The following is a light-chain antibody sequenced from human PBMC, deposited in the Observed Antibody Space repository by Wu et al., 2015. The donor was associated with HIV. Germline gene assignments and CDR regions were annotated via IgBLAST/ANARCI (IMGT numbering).Light chain of an antibody. CDR1: QSVGSN. J-gene: IGKJ4*01. CDR2: GAS. CDR3: QKYNNWPLT. V-gene: IGKV3-15*01. Sequence: EIVMTQVPATLSVSPGERATLSCRASQSVGSNLAWYQQKPGQAPRLLIYGASTRATGIPARFSGSGSGTEFTLTISSLQSEDFALYYCQKYNNWPLTFGGGTKVEIK.